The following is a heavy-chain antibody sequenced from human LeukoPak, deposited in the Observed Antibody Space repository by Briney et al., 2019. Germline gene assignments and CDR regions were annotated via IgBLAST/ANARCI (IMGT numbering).Heavy chain of an antibody. Sequence: SETLSLTCAVYGGSFSGYYWSWLRQPPGKGLEWIGEINHSGSTNYNPSLKSRVTISVDTSKKQFSLKLSSVTAADTAVYYCVTYYFDSSGPKKNYWGQGTLVTVSS. J-gene: IGHJ4*02. V-gene: IGHV4-34*01. CDR1: GGSFSGYY. CDR2: INHSGST. CDR3: VTYYFDSSGPKKNY. D-gene: IGHD3-22*01.